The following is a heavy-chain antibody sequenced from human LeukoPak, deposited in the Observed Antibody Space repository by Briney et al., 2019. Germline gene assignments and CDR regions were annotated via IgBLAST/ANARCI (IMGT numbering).Heavy chain of an antibody. V-gene: IGHV1-18*01. CDR1: GYTFSSYD. Sequence: GASVKVSCKASGYTFSSYDINWVRQAPGQGLEWMGWISAYNGNTNYAQKVQGRVTLTTETSTSTAYMELRSLRSDDTAVYYCARDRQLGSSGYYAAYWGQGTLVTVSS. D-gene: IGHD3-22*01. J-gene: IGHJ4*02. CDR2: ISAYNGNT. CDR3: ARDRQLGSSGYYAAY.